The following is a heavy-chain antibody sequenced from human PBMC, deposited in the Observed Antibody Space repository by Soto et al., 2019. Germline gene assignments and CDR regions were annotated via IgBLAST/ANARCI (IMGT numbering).Heavy chain of an antibody. J-gene: IGHJ4*02. V-gene: IGHV3-9*01. Sequence: GGSLRLSCAASGFTFDDYAMHWVRQAPGKGLEWVSGISWNSGSIGYADSVKGRFTISRDNAKNSLYLQMNSLRAEDTALYYCAKDMVKRLSKRPGKNQPILPSIGPVDYWGQGTLVTVSS. CDR3: AKDMVKRLSKRPGKNQPILPSIGPVDY. CDR1: GFTFDDYA. CDR2: ISWNSGSI. D-gene: IGHD2-21*01.